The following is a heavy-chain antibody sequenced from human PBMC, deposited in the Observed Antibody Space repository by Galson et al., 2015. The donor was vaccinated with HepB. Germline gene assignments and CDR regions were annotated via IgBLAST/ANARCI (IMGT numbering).Heavy chain of an antibody. CDR1: GFTFRNYG. CDR2: ISNDGRAQ. CDR3: VHEFCTNGVCDNFNY. Sequence: SLRLSCATSGFTFRNYGMQWVRQAPGKGLEWVAVISNDGRAQFYADSVKGRFTISRDNSKNTLDLRMRSLRPEDTALYYCVHEFCTNGVCDNFNYWGQGTLVTVSS. V-gene: IGHV3-30*03. D-gene: IGHD2-8*01. J-gene: IGHJ4*02.